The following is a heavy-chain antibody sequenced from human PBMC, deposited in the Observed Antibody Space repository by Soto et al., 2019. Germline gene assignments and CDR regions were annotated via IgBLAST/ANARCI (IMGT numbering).Heavy chain of an antibody. CDR1: GFTFDDYA. Sequence: EVQLVESGGGLVQPGRSLRLSCAASGFTFDDYAMHWVRQAPGKGLEWVSGISWNSGSIGYADSVKGRFTISRDNAKNSLYLQMSRLRAEDTALYYCATDSRTYDFWSGYYYYYYYMGVWGKGTTVTVSS. D-gene: IGHD3-3*01. V-gene: IGHV3-9*01. J-gene: IGHJ6*03. CDR2: ISWNSGSI. CDR3: ATDSRTYDFWSGYYYYYYYMGV.